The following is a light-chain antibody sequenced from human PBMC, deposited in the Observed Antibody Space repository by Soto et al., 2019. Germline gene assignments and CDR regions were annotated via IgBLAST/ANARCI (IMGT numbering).Light chain of an antibody. J-gene: IGKJ2*01. CDR1: QSIGTW. V-gene: IGKV1-5*01. CDR3: QHHNDYFYT. Sequence: DIQMTQSPSTLSAFVGDRVTITCRASQSIGTWLAWYQQKPGEAPKFLIYDASRLESGVPPRFSGSGSGTEFTLTISSLQPDDFATYYCQHHNDYFYTFGQGTKLQIK. CDR2: DAS.